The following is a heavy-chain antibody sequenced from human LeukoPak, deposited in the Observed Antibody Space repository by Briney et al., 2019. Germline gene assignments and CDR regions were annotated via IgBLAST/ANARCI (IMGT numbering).Heavy chain of an antibody. J-gene: IGHJ4*02. CDR1: GGSISSYY. Sequence: SETLSLTCTISGGSISSYYWSWIRQHPGQALEWTGNIYYSVRTNYHTPLKSRVAISVDTSKNQFSLKLSSVTAADTAVYYCARTRGYSYDLDYWGQGTLVTVSS. CDR3: ARTRGYSYDLDY. V-gene: IGHV4-59*12. D-gene: IGHD5-18*01. CDR2: IYYSVRT.